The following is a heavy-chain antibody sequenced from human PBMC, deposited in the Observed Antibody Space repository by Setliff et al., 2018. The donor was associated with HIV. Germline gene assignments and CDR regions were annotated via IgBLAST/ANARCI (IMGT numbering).Heavy chain of an antibody. V-gene: IGHV1-2*02. CDR2: INSASGGT. CDR1: GYTFTGYY. Sequence: GASVKVSCKASGYTFTGYYIHWVRKAPGQGLEWMGWINSASGGTNYAQNFQGRVTVTMDTSINTAYVELNSLKSDDTAVYYCARDYLHVFDICGQGTMVTVSS. CDR3: ARDYLHVFDI. J-gene: IGHJ3*02.